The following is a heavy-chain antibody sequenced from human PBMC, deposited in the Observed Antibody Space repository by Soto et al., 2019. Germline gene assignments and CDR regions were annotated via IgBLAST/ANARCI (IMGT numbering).Heavy chain of an antibody. CDR1: GGSISSYH. J-gene: IGHJ6*03. CDR3: AATVEANRDGENYFYYMDV. D-gene: IGHD4-17*01. V-gene: IGHV4-59*08. CDR2: VYYSGST. Sequence: SETLSLTCTVSGGSISSYHWSWIRQPPGKGLEWIGHVYYSGSTNYDPSLKSRVTVSLDTSMNQFSLKLTSVTAADTAVYYCAATVEANRDGENYFYYMDVWGTGTTVTVSS.